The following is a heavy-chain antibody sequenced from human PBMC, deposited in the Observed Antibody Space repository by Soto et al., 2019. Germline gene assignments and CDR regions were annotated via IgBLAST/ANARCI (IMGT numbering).Heavy chain of an antibody. CDR2: IYYSGST. J-gene: IGHJ3*02. CDR3: ARVNYYDSSGYYSNAFDI. Sequence: SETLSLTCTVSGGSISSSSDYWGWIRQPPGKGLEWIGSIYYSGSTYYNPSLKSRVTISVDTSKNQFSLKLSSVTAADTAVYYCARVNYYDSSGYYSNAFDIWGQGTMVTVSS. V-gene: IGHV4-39*01. CDR1: GGSISSSSDY. D-gene: IGHD3-22*01.